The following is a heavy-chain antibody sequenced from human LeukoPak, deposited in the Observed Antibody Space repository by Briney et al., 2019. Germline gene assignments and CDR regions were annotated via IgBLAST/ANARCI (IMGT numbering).Heavy chain of an antibody. Sequence: GGSLRLSCAASGFTFSSYSMNWVRQAPGKGLEWVSSISSSSSYIYYADSVKGRFTISRDNAKNSLYLQMNSLRAEDTAVYYCARDRRYSSSNYYYYYGMDVWGQGTTVTVSS. D-gene: IGHD6-13*01. V-gene: IGHV3-21*01. CDR3: ARDRRYSSSNYYYYYGMDV. CDR2: ISSSSSYI. J-gene: IGHJ6*02. CDR1: GFTFSSYS.